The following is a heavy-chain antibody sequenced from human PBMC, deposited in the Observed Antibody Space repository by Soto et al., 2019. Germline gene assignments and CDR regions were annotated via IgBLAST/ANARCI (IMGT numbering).Heavy chain of an antibody. V-gene: IGHV4-34*01. D-gene: IGHD6-19*01. J-gene: IGHJ6*02. CDR2: INHSGST. CDR3: ARGRQQLALYSSGWYELWPPPNLYYYYGMDV. CDR1: GGSFSGYY. Sequence: QVQLQQWGAGLLKPSETLSLTCAVYGGSFSGYYWSWIRQPPGKGLEWIGEINHSGSTNYNPSLKSRVTISVDTSKNQFSLKLSSVTAADTAVYYCARGRQQLALYSSGWYELWPPPNLYYYYGMDVWGQGTTVTVSS.